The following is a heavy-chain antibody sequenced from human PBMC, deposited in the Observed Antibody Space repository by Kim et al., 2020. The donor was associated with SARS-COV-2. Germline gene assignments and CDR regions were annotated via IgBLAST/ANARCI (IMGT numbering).Heavy chain of an antibody. V-gene: IGHV4-61*01. Sequence: SETLSLTCTVSVGSVSSGSYYWSWIRQPPGKGLEWIGYIYYSGSTNYNPSLKSRVTISVDTSKNQFSLKLSSVTAADTAVYYCARGSEAAAVDYWGQGT. CDR3: ARGSEAAAVDY. CDR2: IYYSGST. J-gene: IGHJ4*02. D-gene: IGHD6-13*01. CDR1: VGSVSSGSYY.